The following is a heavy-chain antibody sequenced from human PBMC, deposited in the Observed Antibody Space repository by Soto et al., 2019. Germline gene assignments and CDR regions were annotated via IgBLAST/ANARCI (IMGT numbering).Heavy chain of an antibody. J-gene: IGHJ4*02. CDR3: ARDPVGARSAPFDY. Sequence: PSETLSLTCAVSGYSISNGYYWGGIRQPPGKGLEWIGNVYHSGSTYYNPSLKSRVTISVDTSKNQFSLKLTSLTAADTAVYYCARDPVGARSAPFDYWGQGTLVTVSS. CDR1: GYSISNGYY. CDR2: VYHSGST. V-gene: IGHV4-38-2*02. D-gene: IGHD1-26*01.